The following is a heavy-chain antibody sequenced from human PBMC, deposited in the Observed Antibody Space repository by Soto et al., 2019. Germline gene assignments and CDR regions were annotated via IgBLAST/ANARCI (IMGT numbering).Heavy chain of an antibody. D-gene: IGHD2-2*01. CDR2: IYSTGST. Sequence: SETLSLTCSVSGGSVSRGGYYWSWIRQVPGKGPEWIGYIYSTGSTLYNPSLKSRLTMSLDTPKNQFSLNLSSVTAADTAFYYCARAVPAAKLNMDVWGKGTTVTVSS. V-gene: IGHV4-31*03. CDR3: ARAVPAAKLNMDV. J-gene: IGHJ6*03. CDR1: GGSVSRGGYY.